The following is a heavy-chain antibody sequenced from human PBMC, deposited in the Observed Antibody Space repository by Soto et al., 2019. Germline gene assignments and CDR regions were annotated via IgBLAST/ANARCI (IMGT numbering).Heavy chain of an antibody. Sequence: PSETLSLTCAVYGGSFSGYYWSWIRQPPGKGLEWIGEINHSGSTNYNPSLKSRVTISVDTSKNQFSLKLSSVTAADTAVYYCARTSYYYDSSGYHPYYYYGMDVWGQGTTVTVS. D-gene: IGHD3-22*01. CDR3: ARTSYYYDSSGYHPYYYYGMDV. CDR2: INHSGST. V-gene: IGHV4-34*01. J-gene: IGHJ6*02. CDR1: GGSFSGYY.